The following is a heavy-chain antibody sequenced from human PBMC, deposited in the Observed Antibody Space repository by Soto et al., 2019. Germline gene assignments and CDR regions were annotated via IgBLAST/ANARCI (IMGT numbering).Heavy chain of an antibody. J-gene: IGHJ4*02. CDR1: GISYTTHA. Sequence: VQLVQSGAEVKKPGASVRISCTASGISYTTHAIHWVRQAPGQGLEWMGWINAGNGDTSYSQRFQGRVTLTRDTSATTTYMDLSSLRSEDTYIYYCARAISGYVTWGQGTLVTVSS. V-gene: IGHV1-3*01. CDR2: INAGNGDT. CDR3: ARAISGYVT. D-gene: IGHD5-12*01.